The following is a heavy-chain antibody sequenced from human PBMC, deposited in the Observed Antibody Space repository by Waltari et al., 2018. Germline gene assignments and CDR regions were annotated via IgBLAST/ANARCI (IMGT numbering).Heavy chain of an antibody. J-gene: IGHJ4*02. CDR1: GGSIGSNY. CDR2: IYTSGGT. D-gene: IGHD2-2*01. CDR3: ARVGSSHWVSRCNL. V-gene: IGHV4-4*09. Sequence: QVQLQESGPGLVKPSETLSLTCTVSGGSIGSNYWSWMRQPPGKGLEWIGYIYTSGGTNYNPALKSRVTISIDTSKNQVSLKLTSVTAADTAVYYCARVGSSHWVSRCNLWGRGTLVSVSS.